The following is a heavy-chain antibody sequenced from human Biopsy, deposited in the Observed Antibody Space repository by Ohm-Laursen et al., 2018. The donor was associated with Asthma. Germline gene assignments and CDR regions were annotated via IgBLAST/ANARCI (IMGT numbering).Heavy chain of an antibody. D-gene: IGHD4-17*01. J-gene: IGHJ4*02. CDR2: HDHEEGGT. CDR1: GYSLTDLS. Sequence: ASSVKVSCKISGYSLTDLSMHWVRQAPGQGLEWMGGHDHEEGGTVNARRFQGRVTMTEDTSTDTAYMELSSLSSDDTAVYYCASDFPKDYVRYNFQFWGQGTPVTVSS. V-gene: IGHV1-24*01. CDR3: ASDFPKDYVRYNFQF.